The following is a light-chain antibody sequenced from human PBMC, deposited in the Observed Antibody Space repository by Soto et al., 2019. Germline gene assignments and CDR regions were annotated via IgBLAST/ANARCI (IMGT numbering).Light chain of an antibody. CDR2: DAS. Sequence: EIVLTQSPATLSLSPGERATLSCRASQGVSSHFAWYQQKPGQAPRLLIYDASNRATGIPARFSGSGSGTDFTLTISSLAPEDFAVYYCQQRSSWPPSFGGGTKVEIK. V-gene: IGKV3-11*01. CDR3: QQRSSWPPS. CDR1: QGVSSH. J-gene: IGKJ4*01.